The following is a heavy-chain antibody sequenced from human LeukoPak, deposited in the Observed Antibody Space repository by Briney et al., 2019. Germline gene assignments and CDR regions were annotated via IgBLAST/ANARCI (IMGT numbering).Heavy chain of an antibody. CDR2: VYHSGST. V-gene: IGHV4-4*02. J-gene: IGHJ6*02. CDR3: ARDKAAFYGMDV. D-gene: IGHD6-25*01. CDR1: GASISSSNW. Sequence: PSGTLSLTCAVSGASISSSNWWSWVRQSPGKGLEWIGEVYHSGSTNYNPSLKSRVTLSLDKSKNQFSLKLNSVTAADTAIYYCARDKAAFYGMDVWGQGTTVTVSS.